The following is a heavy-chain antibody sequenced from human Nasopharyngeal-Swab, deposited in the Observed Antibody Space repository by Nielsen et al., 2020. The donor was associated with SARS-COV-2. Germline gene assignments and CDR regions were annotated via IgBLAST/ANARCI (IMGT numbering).Heavy chain of an antibody. Sequence: GESLKISCAASGFTFSDRYMIWIRQAPGKGPEWISYISSSGSSIYYAASVKGRFTISRDNAKNSLYLQMDNLRAEDTAVYYCARNTPAMFAYWGRGTLVTVSS. CDR3: ARNTPAMFAY. V-gene: IGHV3-11*04. D-gene: IGHD2-2*02. CDR1: GFTFSDRY. CDR2: ISSSGSSI. J-gene: IGHJ4*02.